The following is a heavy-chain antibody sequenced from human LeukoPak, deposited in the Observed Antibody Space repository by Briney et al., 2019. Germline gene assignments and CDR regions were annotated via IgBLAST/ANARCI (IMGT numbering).Heavy chain of an antibody. CDR2: IYYSGST. CDR1: GGSISSYY. V-gene: IGHV4-59*01. Sequence: SETLSLTCTVSGGSISSYYWSWIRQPPGKGLEWIGYIYYSGSTSYNPSLKSRVTISVDTSKNQFSLKLSSVTAADTAVYYCAREGGVTATSDAFDIWGQGTMVTVSS. CDR3: AREGGVTATSDAFDI. D-gene: IGHD2-21*02. J-gene: IGHJ3*02.